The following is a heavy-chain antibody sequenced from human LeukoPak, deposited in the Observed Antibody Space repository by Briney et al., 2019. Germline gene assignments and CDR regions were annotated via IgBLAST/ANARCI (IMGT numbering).Heavy chain of an antibody. Sequence: GGSLRLSCAASGFTFSSYWMHWVRQAPGKGLVWVSRINSDGSSTSYADSVKGRFTISRDNAKNTLYLQMNSLRAEDTAVYYCARDGYYYDSRGAFDIWGQGTMVTVSS. D-gene: IGHD3-22*01. CDR1: GFTFSSYW. CDR2: INSDGSST. V-gene: IGHV3-74*01. CDR3: ARDGYYYDSRGAFDI. J-gene: IGHJ3*02.